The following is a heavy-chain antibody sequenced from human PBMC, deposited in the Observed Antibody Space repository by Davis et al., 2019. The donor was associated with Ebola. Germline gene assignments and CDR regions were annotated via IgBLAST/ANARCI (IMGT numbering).Heavy chain of an antibody. Sequence: GESLKISCAASGFTFSDYYMSWIRQAPGKGLEWVANIKQDGSEKYYVDSVKGRFTISIDNAKNSLYLQMNSLRAEDTAVYYCARGLTYDYVWGSYRIGFDYWGQGTLVTVSS. J-gene: IGHJ4*02. CDR2: IKQDGSEK. CDR1: GFTFSDYY. CDR3: ARGLTYDYVWGSYRIGFDY. V-gene: IGHV3-7*03. D-gene: IGHD3-16*02.